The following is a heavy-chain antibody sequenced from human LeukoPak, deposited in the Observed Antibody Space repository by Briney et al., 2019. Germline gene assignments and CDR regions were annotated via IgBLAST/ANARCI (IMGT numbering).Heavy chain of an antibody. J-gene: IGHJ4*02. CDR1: GFTFSSYW. CDR2: IHSDGSST. CDR3: ARSGWPYYFDY. V-gene: IGHV3-74*01. Sequence: PGGSLRLSCAASGFTFSSYWMHWVRQAPGKGLVWVSRIHSDGSSTSYADSVRGRFTISRDDAKSTLYLQMNRRRAEDTAVYYCARSGWPYYFDYWGQGALVTVSS. D-gene: IGHD3-22*01.